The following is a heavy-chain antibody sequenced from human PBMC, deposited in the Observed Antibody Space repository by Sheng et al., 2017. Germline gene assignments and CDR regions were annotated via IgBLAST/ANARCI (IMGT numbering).Heavy chain of an antibody. CDR1: GYSISSGYY. Sequence: QVQLQESGPGLVKPSETLSLTCAVSGYSISSGYYWGWIRQPPGKGLEWIGSIYHSGSTYYNPSLKSRVTISVDTSKNQFSLKLSSVTAADTAVYYCARDFGGYDYSFFDYWGQGTLVTVSS. CDR3: ARDFGGYDYSFFDY. V-gene: IGHV4-38-2*02. D-gene: IGHD5-12*01. CDR2: IYHSGST. J-gene: IGHJ4*02.